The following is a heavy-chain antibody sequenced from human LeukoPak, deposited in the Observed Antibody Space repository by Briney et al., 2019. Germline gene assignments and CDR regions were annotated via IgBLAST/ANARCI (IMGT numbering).Heavy chain of an antibody. CDR2: INHSGST. V-gene: IGHV4-34*01. CDR1: GGSFSGYY. J-gene: IGHJ2*01. D-gene: IGHD3-3*01. CDR3: ARSPVTYYDFWSRAYFDL. Sequence: PSETLSLTCAVYGGSFSGYYWSWIRQPPGKGLEWIGEINHSGSTNYNPSLKSRVTISVDTSKNQFSLKLSSVTAADTAVYYCARSPVTYYDFWSRAYFDLWGRGTLVTVSS.